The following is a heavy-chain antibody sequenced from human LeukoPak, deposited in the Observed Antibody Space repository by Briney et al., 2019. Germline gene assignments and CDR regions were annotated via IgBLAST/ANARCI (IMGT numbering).Heavy chain of an antibody. D-gene: IGHD3-10*01. CDR2: INHSGST. V-gene: IGHV4-34*01. Sequence: SETLSLTCVVYGGSFSGYYWSWIRQPPGKGLEWIGEINHSGSTNYNPSLKRRLTISVDTSKNQFSLKLSSVNAADTAVYYCTRQPKSCTPGVSVPAKACWFDSWGQGPLVTVSS. CDR3: TRQPKSCTPGVSVPAKACWFDS. CDR1: GGSFSGYY. J-gene: IGHJ5*01.